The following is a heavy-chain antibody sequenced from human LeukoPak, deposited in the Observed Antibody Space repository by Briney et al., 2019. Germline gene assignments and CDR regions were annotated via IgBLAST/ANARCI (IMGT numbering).Heavy chain of an antibody. Sequence: ASVTVSCTASGYSFTAFYIHWVRQAPGQGLEWMGWIDPNTGGPNYAQKFQGRVTMTRDTSINTVYMEVSRLRSDDTAIYYCAKDKDWGQGTQVTVSS. V-gene: IGHV1-2*02. CDR3: AKDKD. CDR2: IDPNTGGP. CDR1: GYSFTAFY. J-gene: IGHJ4*02.